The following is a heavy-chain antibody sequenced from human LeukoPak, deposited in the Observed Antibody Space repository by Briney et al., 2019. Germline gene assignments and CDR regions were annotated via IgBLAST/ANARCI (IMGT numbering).Heavy chain of an antibody. D-gene: IGHD6-19*01. J-gene: IGHJ4*02. Sequence: PSETLSLTCTVSGGSISSYYWSWIRQPPGKGLEWXXYIYYSGSTNYNPSLKSRVTISVDTSKNQFSLKLSSVTAADTAVYYCARDIPLPYSSGVGFDYWGQGTLVTVSS. CDR3: ARDIPLPYSSGVGFDY. CDR1: GGSISSYY. V-gene: IGHV4-59*01. CDR2: IYYSGST.